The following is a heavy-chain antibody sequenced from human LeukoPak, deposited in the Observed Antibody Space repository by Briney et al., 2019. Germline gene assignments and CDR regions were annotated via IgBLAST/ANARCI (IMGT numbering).Heavy chain of an antibody. V-gene: IGHV1-8*01. CDR1: GYTFTSYD. CDR2: MNPNSGNT. D-gene: IGHD5-18*01. Sequence: ASVKVSCKASGYTFTSYDINWARQATGQGLEWMGWMNPNSGNTGYAQKFQGRVTMTRNTSISTAYMELSSLRSEDTAVYFCAKDARYSYGFRYFDPWGQGTLVSVSS. CDR3: AKDARYSYGFRYFDP. J-gene: IGHJ5*02.